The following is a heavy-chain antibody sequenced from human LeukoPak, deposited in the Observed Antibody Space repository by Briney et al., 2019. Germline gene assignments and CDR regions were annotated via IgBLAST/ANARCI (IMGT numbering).Heavy chain of an antibody. CDR1: GGTISAYY. CDR2: MYYSGET. J-gene: IGHJ6*03. V-gene: IGHV4-59*01. Sequence: SETLSLTCTVTGGTISAYYWSWIRQPPGKGLEWIGFMYYSGETNYNPSLKSRATISVDTSKTQLSLKVHSVTAADTAVYYCARELDPTSTNIPHYYYFMDVWGTGTTVTVSS. D-gene: IGHD3/OR15-3a*01. CDR3: ARELDPTSTNIPHYYYFMDV.